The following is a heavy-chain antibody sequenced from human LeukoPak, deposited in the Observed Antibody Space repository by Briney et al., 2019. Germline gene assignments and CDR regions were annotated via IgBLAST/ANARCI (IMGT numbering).Heavy chain of an antibody. Sequence: PGGSLRLSCSASGFTFSSYAMHWVRQAPGKGLEYVSVISNNGGSTYYADSVKGRFTISRDSSKNTLYLQMSSLRAEDTAVYYCVKGRFISSGWYGGGGYFFDYWGQGTLVTVSS. CDR2: ISNNGGST. V-gene: IGHV3-64D*06. D-gene: IGHD6-19*01. CDR3: VKGRFISSGWYGGGGYFFDY. J-gene: IGHJ4*02. CDR1: GFTFSSYA.